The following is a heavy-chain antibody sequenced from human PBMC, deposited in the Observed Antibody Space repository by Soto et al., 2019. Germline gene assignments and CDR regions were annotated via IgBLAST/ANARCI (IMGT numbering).Heavy chain of an antibody. CDR1: GFTFDDYA. V-gene: IGHV3-9*01. CDR3: VKDESINWYSGHFRH. Sequence: EVQLVESGGGLVQPGRSLRLSCAASGFTFDDYAMHWVRQVPGKGLEWVSGISWNSGSRGYGDSVKGRFAISRDNAKNSLHLQMNSLSAEDTAFYYCVKDESINWYSGHFRHWGQGTLVTVSS. CDR2: ISWNSGSR. D-gene: IGHD6-13*01. J-gene: IGHJ1*01.